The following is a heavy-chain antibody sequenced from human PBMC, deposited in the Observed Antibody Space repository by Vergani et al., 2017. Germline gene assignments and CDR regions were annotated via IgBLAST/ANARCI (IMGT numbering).Heavy chain of an antibody. V-gene: IGHV4-61*02. CDR3: ARDVVVTAPTAYYYGMGV. CDR1: GGSISSGSYY. CDR2: IYTSGST. D-gene: IGHD2-21*02. Sequence: QVQLQESGPGLVKPSQTLSLTCTVSGGSISSGSYYWSWIRQPAGKGLEWIGRIYTSGSTNYNPSLKSRVTISVDTSKNQFSLKLSSVTAADTAVYYCARDVVVTAPTAYYYGMGVWGQGTTVTVSS. J-gene: IGHJ6*02.